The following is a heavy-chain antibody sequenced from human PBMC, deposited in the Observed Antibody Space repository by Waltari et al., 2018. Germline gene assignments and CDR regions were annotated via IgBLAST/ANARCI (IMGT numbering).Heavy chain of an antibody. CDR2: ITGTGGGP. Sequence: VQVLESGGDLVQPGGSLQLSCVVSGLDFVPSPLRWVRQTPGKGPAWFSTITGTGGGPLYANSPYYADSVKGRFTISRDNSKNTIYLQMSSLSAEDTAVYYCAKGSGMDVWGHGTTITVSS. CDR1: GLDFVPSP. V-gene: IGHV3-23*01. J-gene: IGHJ6*02. CDR3: AKGSGMDV.